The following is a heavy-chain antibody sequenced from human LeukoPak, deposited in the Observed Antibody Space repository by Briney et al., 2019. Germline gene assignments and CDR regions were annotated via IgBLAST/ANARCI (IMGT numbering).Heavy chain of an antibody. CDR1: GGSISSYY. CDR2: IYYSGST. CDR3: ARGPPGGQFDP. Sequence: SETLSLTCTVSGGSISSYYWSWIRQPPGKGLEWIGYIYYSGSTDYNPSLKSRVTISVDTSKNQFSLKLSSVTAADTAVYYCARGPPGGQFDPWGQGTLVTVSS. J-gene: IGHJ5*02. V-gene: IGHV4-59*01. D-gene: IGHD3-10*01.